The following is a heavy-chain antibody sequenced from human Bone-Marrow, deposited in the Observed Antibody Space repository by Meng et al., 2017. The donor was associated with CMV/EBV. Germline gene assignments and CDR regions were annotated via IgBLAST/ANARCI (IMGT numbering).Heavy chain of an antibody. CDR1: GGSFSGYY. CDR3: ARSPYSSSWLSY. V-gene: IGHV4-34*01. J-gene: IGHJ4*01. CDR2: INHSGST. Sequence: SETLSLTCAVYGGSFSGYYWSWIRRPPGKGLEWIGEINHSGSTNYNPSLKSRVTISVDTSKNQFSLKLSSVTAADTAVYYCARSPYSSSWLSYWGQGTLVTVSS. D-gene: IGHD6-13*01.